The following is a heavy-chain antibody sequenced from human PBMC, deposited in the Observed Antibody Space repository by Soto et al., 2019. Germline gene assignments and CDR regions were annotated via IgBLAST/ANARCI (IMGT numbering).Heavy chain of an antibody. CDR1: GFTFTSSA. Sequence: SVKVSFKASGFTFTSSAVQWLRQARGQRLEWIGWIVVGSGNTNYAQKFQERVTITRDMSTSTAYMELSSLRSEDTAVYYCAALLAAAGTDYFDYWGQGTLVTVSS. V-gene: IGHV1-58*01. J-gene: IGHJ4*02. D-gene: IGHD6-13*01. CDR2: IVVGSGNT. CDR3: AALLAAAGTDYFDY.